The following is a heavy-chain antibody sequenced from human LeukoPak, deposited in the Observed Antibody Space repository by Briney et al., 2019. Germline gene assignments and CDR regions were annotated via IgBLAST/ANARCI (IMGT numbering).Heavy chain of an antibody. V-gene: IGHV3-74*01. CDR3: ADGYISHY. Sequence: PGGSLRLSCAASGFTFDDYGMSWVRQAPGKGLVWVSRINSDGSSTSYADSVKGRFTISRDNAKNTLYLQMNSLRAEDTAVYYCADGYISHYWGQGTLVTVSS. CDR2: INSDGSST. J-gene: IGHJ4*02. D-gene: IGHD5-24*01. CDR1: GFTFDDYG.